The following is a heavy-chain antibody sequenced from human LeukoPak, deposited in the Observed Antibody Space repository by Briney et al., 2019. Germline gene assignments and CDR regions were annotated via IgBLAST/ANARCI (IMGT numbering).Heavy chain of an antibody. CDR2: ISYDGSNK. J-gene: IGHJ4*02. Sequence: GGSLRLSCAASGFTFSSYGMHWVRQAPGKGLEWVAVISYDGSNKYYADSVKGRFTTSRDNSKNTLYLQMNSLRAEDTAVYYCAKPHYYDSSGYYSPLDYWGQGTLVTVSS. V-gene: IGHV3-30*18. CDR3: AKPHYYDSSGYYSPLDY. CDR1: GFTFSSYG. D-gene: IGHD3-22*01.